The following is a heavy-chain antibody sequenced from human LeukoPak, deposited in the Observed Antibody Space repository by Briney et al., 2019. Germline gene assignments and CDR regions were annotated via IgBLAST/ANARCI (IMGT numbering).Heavy chain of an antibody. CDR3: ARLQLGHRLLNSPNWFDP. CDR2: FYPGDSDV. J-gene: IGHJ5*02. CDR1: GYSFTSYW. V-gene: IGHV5-51*01. Sequence: GESLKISCKGSGYSFTSYWIGWVRQVPGKGLEWMGIFYPGDSDVRYSPSFQGQVTISADMSISTAYMQWSSLKASDTAIYYCARLQLGHRLLNSPNWFDPWGQGTLVTVSS. D-gene: IGHD6-25*01.